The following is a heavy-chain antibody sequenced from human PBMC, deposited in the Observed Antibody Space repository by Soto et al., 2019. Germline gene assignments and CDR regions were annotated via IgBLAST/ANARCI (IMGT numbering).Heavy chain of an antibody. J-gene: IGHJ4*02. CDR1: GGSISSYY. Sequence: PSETLSLTCTVSGGSISSYYWSWIRQPPGKGLEWIGYIYYSGSTNYNPSLKSRVTISVDTSKNQFSLKLSSVTAADTAVYYCARGTYFDWLLPGGFDYWGQGTLVTVSS. CDR3: ARGTYFDWLLPGGFDY. D-gene: IGHD3-9*01. V-gene: IGHV4-59*01. CDR2: IYYSGST.